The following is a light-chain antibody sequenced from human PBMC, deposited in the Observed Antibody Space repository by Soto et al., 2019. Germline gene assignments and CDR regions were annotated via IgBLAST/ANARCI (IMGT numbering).Light chain of an antibody. V-gene: IGLV2-14*03. J-gene: IGLJ1*01. CDR2: EVS. Sequence: QSALTQPASVSGSPGQSITISCTGTSSDVGAYDYVSWYQQHPDKAPKLMIYEVSNRPSGVSNRFSGSKSVNTATLTISGLQADDEAEYYCSSYTSSSTRVFGTGTKLTGL. CDR1: SSDVGAYDY. CDR3: SSYTSSSTRV.